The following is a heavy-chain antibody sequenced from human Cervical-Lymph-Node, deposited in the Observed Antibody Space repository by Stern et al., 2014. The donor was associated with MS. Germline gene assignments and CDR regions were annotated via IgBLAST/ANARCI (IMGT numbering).Heavy chain of an antibody. CDR3: AKDRSSRYDAFDV. CDR2: ITWNSGNI. D-gene: IGHD6-13*01. Sequence: QLVQSGGGLVQPGRSLRLSCAASGFTFDDFAMHWVRQAPGKGLEWVSSITWNSGNIGYTDSVRGRFIISRDNAKNSLFLQMNSLKSEDTALYYCAKDRSSRYDAFDVWGQGTMVTVSS. V-gene: IGHV3-9*01. CDR1: GFTFDDFA. J-gene: IGHJ3*01.